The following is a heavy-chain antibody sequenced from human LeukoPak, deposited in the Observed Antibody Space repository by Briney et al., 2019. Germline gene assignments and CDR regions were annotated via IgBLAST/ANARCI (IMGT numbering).Heavy chain of an antibody. CDR3: ARELRATVTNYYYYGMDV. Sequence: GRSLRLSCAASGFTFSSYAMHWVRQAPGKGLEWVAVISYDGSNEYYADSVKGRFTISRDNSKNTLYLQMNSLRAEDTAVYYCARELRATVTNYYYYGMDVWGKGTTVTVSS. J-gene: IGHJ6*04. V-gene: IGHV3-30*04. CDR1: GFTFSSYA. D-gene: IGHD4-17*01. CDR2: ISYDGSNE.